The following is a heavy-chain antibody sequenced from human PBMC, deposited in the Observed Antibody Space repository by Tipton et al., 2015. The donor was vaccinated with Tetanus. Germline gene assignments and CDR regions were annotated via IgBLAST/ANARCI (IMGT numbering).Heavy chain of an antibody. J-gene: IGHJ2*01. V-gene: IGHV3-21*06. CDR3: ARSSRFAGETGWYFDL. D-gene: IGHD7-27*01. CDR1: GFTFISYT. Sequence: GSLRLSCAASGFTFISYTMTWVRQAPGKGPEWVAAINSRSDYIYYADSLKGRITISRDNAKNSLFLQMDSLRVEDTAVYYCARSSRFAGETGWYFDLWGRGTLVTVSS. CDR2: INSRSDYI.